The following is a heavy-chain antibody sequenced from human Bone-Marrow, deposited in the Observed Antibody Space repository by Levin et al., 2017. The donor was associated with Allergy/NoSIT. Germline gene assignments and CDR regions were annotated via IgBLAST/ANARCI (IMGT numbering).Heavy chain of an antibody. CDR1: GFTFGDYA. CDR2: IRSKAYGGTT. V-gene: IGHV3-49*04. Sequence: GGSLRLSCTASGFTFGDYAMSWVRQAPGKGLEWVGFIRSKAYGGTTEYAASVKGRFTISRDDSKSIAYLQMNSLKTEDTAVYYCTRDISGSYYVYWFDPWGQGTLVTVSS. D-gene: IGHD1-26*01. J-gene: IGHJ5*02. CDR3: TRDISGSYYVYWFDP.